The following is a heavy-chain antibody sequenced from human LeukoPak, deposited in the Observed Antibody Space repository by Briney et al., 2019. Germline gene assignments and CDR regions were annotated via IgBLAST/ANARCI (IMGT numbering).Heavy chain of an antibody. CDR2: IYYSGSA. CDR3: ARVNYGSATKEDY. J-gene: IGHJ4*02. V-gene: IGHV4-31*03. Sequence: PSETLSLTCTVSGGSISSGGYYWSWIRQHPGKGLEWIGYIYYSGSAYYNPSLKSRVTISVDTSENQFSLKLSSVTAADTAGYYCARVNYGSATKEDYWGQGTLVTVSS. CDR1: GGSISSGGYY. D-gene: IGHD3-10*01.